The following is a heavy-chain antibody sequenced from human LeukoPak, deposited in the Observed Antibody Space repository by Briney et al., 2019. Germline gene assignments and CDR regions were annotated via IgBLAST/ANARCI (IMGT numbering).Heavy chain of an antibody. CDR2: MSGSGGST. CDR1: GFTFSSYA. Sequence: PGGSLRLSCAASGFTFSSYAMSWVRQAPGKGLEWVSAMSGSGGSTYYADSVKGRFTISRDNSKNTLYLQMNSLRAEDTAVYYCAKDRLEYGGGDAFDIWGQGTMVTVSS. D-gene: IGHD4-23*01. V-gene: IGHV3-23*01. CDR3: AKDRLEYGGGDAFDI. J-gene: IGHJ3*02.